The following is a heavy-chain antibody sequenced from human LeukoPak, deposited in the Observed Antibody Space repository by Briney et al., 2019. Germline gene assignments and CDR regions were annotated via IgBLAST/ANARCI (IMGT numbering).Heavy chain of an antibody. Sequence: ASVKVSCKASGYTLTAYYIYWVRQAPGQGLEWMGRINPNSGGADYAQNFQGRVTMTRATSISTAYMELSRLRSDDTAVYYCARGYCSGGTCYLVENWLDPWGQGTLVTVSS. CDR3: ARGYCSGGTCYLVENWLDP. D-gene: IGHD2-15*01. J-gene: IGHJ5*02. CDR2: INPNSGGA. CDR1: GYTLTAYY. V-gene: IGHV1-2*06.